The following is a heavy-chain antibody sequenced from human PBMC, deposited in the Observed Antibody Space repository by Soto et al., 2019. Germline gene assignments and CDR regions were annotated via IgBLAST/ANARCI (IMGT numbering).Heavy chain of an antibody. CDR1: GFTFSSYA. CDR3: ARSEVYSFDF. CDR2: ISYDGSNK. J-gene: IGHJ4*02. V-gene: IGHV3-30-3*01. Sequence: GGSLRLSCAASGFTFSSYAMHWVRQAPGKGLEWVAVISYDGSNKYYADSVKGRFTISRDNAKNSLFLQMNSLRAEDTAVYYCARSEVYSFDFWGQGTLVTVSS. D-gene: IGHD2-8*01.